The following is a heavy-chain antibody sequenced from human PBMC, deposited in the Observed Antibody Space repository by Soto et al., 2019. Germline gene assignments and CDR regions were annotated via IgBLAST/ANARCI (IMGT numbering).Heavy chain of an antibody. V-gene: IGHV1-18*01. J-gene: IGHJ6*02. Sequence: ASVKVSCKGSGYIFSAFGINWVRQAPGQGLEWMGWISAYSGQTNYARRSQGRVSMTTDTSTTPAYMELTSLRSDDTAIYYSVRPLGYYHYAMHVWSQGTSVTVSS. CDR1: GYIFSAFG. CDR3: VRPLGYYHYAMHV. CDR2: ISAYSGQT.